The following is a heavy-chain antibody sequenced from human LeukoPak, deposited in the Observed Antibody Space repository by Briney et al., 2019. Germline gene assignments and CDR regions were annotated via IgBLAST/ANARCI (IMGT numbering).Heavy chain of an antibody. V-gene: IGHV4-4*07. CDR3: AREKVDYYDSSGYYRLDY. J-gene: IGHJ4*02. D-gene: IGHD3-22*01. CDR2: IYTSGST. Sequence: SETLSLTCTVSGGSISSYYWSWIRQPAGKGLEWIGRIYTSGSTNYNPSLKSRVTMSVDTSKNQFSLKLSSVTAADTVVYYCAREKVDYYDSSGYYRLDYWGQGTLVTVSS. CDR1: GGSISSYY.